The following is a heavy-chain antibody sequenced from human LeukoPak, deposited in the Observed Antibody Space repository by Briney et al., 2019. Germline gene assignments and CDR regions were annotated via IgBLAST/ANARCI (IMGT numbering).Heavy chain of an antibody. Sequence: PSETLSLTCSVSGGSVSSGSYHWSWIRQPPGKGLEWIGYIYYSGSTNYNPSLKSRVTISVDTSKNQFSLRLSSVTAAGTAVYYCARDTDFGRSWSSYLDYWGQGTLVTVSS. V-gene: IGHV4-61*01. CDR2: IYYSGST. J-gene: IGHJ4*02. D-gene: IGHD3-10*01. CDR1: GGSVSSGSYH. CDR3: ARDTDFGRSWSSYLDY.